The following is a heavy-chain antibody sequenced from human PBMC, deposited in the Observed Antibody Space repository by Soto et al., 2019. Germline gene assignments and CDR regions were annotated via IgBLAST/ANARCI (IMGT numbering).Heavy chain of an antibody. V-gene: IGHV1-69*02. Sequence: QVQLVQSGAEVKKPGSSVKVSCKASGGTFSSYTISWVRQAPGQGLEWMGRIIPILGIANYAQKFQGRVTMTADKSTSTAYMELSSLRSEDTAVYYCASRNPQRGSGSLFDYWGQGTLVTFSS. CDR3: ASRNPQRGSGSLFDY. D-gene: IGHD3-10*01. J-gene: IGHJ4*02. CDR1: GGTFSSYT. CDR2: IIPILGIA.